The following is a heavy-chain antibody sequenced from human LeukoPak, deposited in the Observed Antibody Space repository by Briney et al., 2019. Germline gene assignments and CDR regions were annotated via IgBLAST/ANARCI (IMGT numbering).Heavy chain of an antibody. CDR2: ISSSGSTI. V-gene: IGHV3-48*03. CDR1: GFTFSSYE. D-gene: IGHD5-18*01. CDR3: ARVGYSYGSSDY. Sequence: GGSLRLSCAASGFTFSSYETNWVRQAPGKGLEWVSYISSSGSTIYYADSVKGRFTISRDNAKNSLYLQMNSLRAEDTAVYYCARVGYSYGSSDYWGQGTLVTVSS. J-gene: IGHJ4*02.